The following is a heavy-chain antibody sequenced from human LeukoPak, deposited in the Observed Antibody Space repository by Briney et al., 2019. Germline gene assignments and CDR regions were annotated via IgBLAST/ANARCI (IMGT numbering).Heavy chain of an antibody. J-gene: IGHJ4*02. V-gene: IGHV4-34*01. CDR3: ANTYYDFWSGYDSQHYYFDY. D-gene: IGHD3-3*01. Sequence: SETLSLTCAVYGGSFSGYYWSWIRQPPGKGLECRGEINHRGSTNDNPSLKSRVTVSVDKSKIQFSLKLSSVTAAYTAVYYCANTYYDFWSGYDSQHYYFDYWGQGTLVTVSS. CDR2: INHRGST. CDR1: GGSFSGYY.